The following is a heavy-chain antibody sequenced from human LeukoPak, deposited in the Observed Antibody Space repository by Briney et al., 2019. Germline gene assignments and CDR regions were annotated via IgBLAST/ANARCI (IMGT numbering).Heavy chain of an antibody. V-gene: IGHV3-7*03. CDR3: ARDLDC. Sequence: PWGSLRLSCAASGFTFSTYWMSWVRQAPGKGLEWVANINQDGSEKYYVDSVKGRFTISRDNAKNSLYLQMNSLRVEDTALYYCARDLDCWGQGTLVTVSS. CDR1: GFTFSTYW. J-gene: IGHJ4*02. CDR2: INQDGSEK.